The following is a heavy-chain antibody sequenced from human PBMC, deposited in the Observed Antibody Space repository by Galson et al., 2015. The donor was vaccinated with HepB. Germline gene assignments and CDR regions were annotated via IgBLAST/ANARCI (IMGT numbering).Heavy chain of an antibody. CDR3: ATAVRSHVFAFDI. Sequence: QSGAEVKKPGESLKISCEGSGYSFTNYWIAWVRQRPGKGLEWMGVIYPRDSDTRYSPSFQGQVTITADKAISTAYLQWSSLKASDAAMYYCATAVRSHVFAFDIWGLGTMVTVSS. CDR1: GYSFTNYW. CDR2: IYPRDSDT. V-gene: IGHV5-51*01. J-gene: IGHJ3*02. D-gene: IGHD2-2*01.